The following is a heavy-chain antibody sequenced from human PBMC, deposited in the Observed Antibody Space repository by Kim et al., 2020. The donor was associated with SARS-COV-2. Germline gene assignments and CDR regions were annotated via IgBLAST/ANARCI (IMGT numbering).Heavy chain of an antibody. CDR2: IWNDGSIQ. CDR3: ARSPLRPTSYTSYYLDV. Sequence: GGSRRLSCTASGFIFSNFGMHWVRQAPGKGLDWVASIWNDGSIQYYPDSVKGRFTISRENSRNTLYLQMSSLRGDDTALYYCARSPLRPTSYTSYYLDV. CDR1: GFIFSNFG. D-gene: IGHD1-26*01. J-gene: IGHJ6*03. V-gene: IGHV3-33*01.